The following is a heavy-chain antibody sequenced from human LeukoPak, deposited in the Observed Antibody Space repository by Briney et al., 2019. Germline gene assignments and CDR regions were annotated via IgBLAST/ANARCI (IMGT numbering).Heavy chain of an antibody. V-gene: IGHV3-64D*06. CDR2: TSSNGGST. Sequence: GGSLRLSCSASGFTFSSYAMHWVRQAPGKGLEYVSATSSNGGSTYYADSVKGRFTISRDNSKNTLYLQMSSLRAEDTAVYYCVKYSSGWPDWGQGTLVTVSS. J-gene: IGHJ4*02. D-gene: IGHD6-19*01. CDR3: VKYSSGWPD. CDR1: GFTFSSYA.